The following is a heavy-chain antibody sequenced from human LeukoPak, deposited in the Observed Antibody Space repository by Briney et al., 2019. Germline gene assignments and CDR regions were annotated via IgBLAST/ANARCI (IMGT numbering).Heavy chain of an antibody. Sequence: EASVKVSCKASGYTFTGYYMHWVRQAPGQGLEWMGWINPNSGGTNYAQKFQGRVTMTRDTSISTAYMELSSLRSEDTAVYYCARGHCTNGVCESLDPWGQGTLVTVSS. D-gene: IGHD2-8*01. CDR3: ARGHCTNGVCESLDP. CDR1: GYTFTGYY. J-gene: IGHJ5*02. CDR2: INPNSGGT. V-gene: IGHV1-2*02.